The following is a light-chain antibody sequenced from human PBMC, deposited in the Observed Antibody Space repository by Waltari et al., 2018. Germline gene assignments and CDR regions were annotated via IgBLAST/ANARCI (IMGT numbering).Light chain of an antibody. Sequence: EIVMTQSPATLSVSPGERATLSCRASQSVSSYVAWYQQKPGQAPRLLIYSASTRATGIPARFSGSGSGTEVTLTISSLQSEDFAVYYCQQYNDRRTFGQGTKVEI. CDR1: QSVSSY. CDR2: SAS. J-gene: IGKJ1*01. CDR3: QQYNDRRT. V-gene: IGKV3-15*01.